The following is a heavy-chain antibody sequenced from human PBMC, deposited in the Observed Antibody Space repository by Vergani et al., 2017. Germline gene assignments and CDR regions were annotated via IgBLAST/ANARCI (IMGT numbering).Heavy chain of an antibody. V-gene: IGHV7-4-1*02. CDR2: INTNTGNP. CDR3: ASASSSSGYSIGYYYYYGMDV. CDR1: GYTFTIYA. D-gene: IGHD6-13*01. J-gene: IGHJ6*02. Sequence: QVQLVQSGSELKKPGASVKVSCKASGYTFTIYAMNWVRQAPGQGLEWRGWINTNTGNPTYAQGFTGRFVFSLDTTVSTAYLQISSLKAEYTAVYYCASASSSSGYSIGYYYYYGMDVWGQGTTVTVSS.